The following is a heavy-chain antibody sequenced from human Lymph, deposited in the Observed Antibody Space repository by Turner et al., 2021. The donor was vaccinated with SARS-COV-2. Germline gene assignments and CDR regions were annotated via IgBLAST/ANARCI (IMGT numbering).Heavy chain of an antibody. V-gene: IGHV3-21*01. CDR3: ARDIPTTADYFDY. D-gene: IGHD4-17*01. CDR2: ISSSSSYI. CDR1: GFTFSTYS. J-gene: IGHJ4*02. Sequence: EVQLVESGGGLVKPGGSLSLSCSASGFTFSTYSMNWVRQAPGKGLEWISSISSSSSYIYYADSVKGRVTISRDDAKNSLYLQMNSLRAEDTAVYYCARDIPTTADYFDYWGQGTLVTVSS.